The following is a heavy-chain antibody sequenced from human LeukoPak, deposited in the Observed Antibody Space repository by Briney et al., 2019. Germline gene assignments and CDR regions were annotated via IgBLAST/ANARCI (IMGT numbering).Heavy chain of an antibody. CDR3: ARGSYGYSSGWYNY. D-gene: IGHD6-19*01. J-gene: IGHJ4*02. CDR2: INHSGGT. V-gene: IGHV4-34*01. Sequence: ASETLSLTCAVYGGSFSGYYWSWIRQPPGKGLEWIGEINHSGGTNYNPSLKSRVTISVDTSKNQFSLKLSSVTAAVTAVYYCARGSYGYSSGWYNYWGQGTLVTVSS. CDR1: GGSFSGYY.